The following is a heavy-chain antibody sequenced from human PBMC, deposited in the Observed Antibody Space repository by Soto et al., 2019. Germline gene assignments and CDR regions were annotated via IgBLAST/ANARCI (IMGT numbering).Heavy chain of an antibody. CDR1: GFTFSSYA. J-gene: IGHJ4*02. Sequence: PGGSLRLSCAASGFTFSSYAMNWVRQAPGKGLEWVSTISGSGFTTYYADSVKGRFTISRDNSKNTLYLQMNSLRAEDTALFYCAKDGYGSGSYYNHFDSWGQGTPVTVSS. CDR3: AKDGYGSGSYYNHFDS. CDR2: ISGSGFTT. V-gene: IGHV3-23*01. D-gene: IGHD3-10*01.